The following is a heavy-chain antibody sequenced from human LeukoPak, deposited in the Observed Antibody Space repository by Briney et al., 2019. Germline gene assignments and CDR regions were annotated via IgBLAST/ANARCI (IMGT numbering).Heavy chain of an antibody. D-gene: IGHD3-22*01. Sequence: SGTLSLTCAVSGGSISSSNWWSWVRQPPGKGLEWIGEIYHSGSTNYNPSLKSRVTISVDTSKNQFSLKLSSVTAADTAVYYCASLYYYDSSGYYYGLLGYFDYWGQGTLVTVSS. J-gene: IGHJ4*02. CDR2: IYHSGST. CDR3: ASLYYYDSSGYYYGLLGYFDY. V-gene: IGHV4-4*02. CDR1: GGSISSSNW.